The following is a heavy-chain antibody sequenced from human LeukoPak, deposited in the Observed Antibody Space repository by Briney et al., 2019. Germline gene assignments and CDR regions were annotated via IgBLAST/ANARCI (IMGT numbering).Heavy chain of an antibody. CDR1: GGSFSGYY. CDR3: ASLGDRSGYYPY. Sequence: PSETLSLTCAVYGGSFSGYYWSWIRQPPGKGLEWIGEINHSGSTNYNPSLRSRGTISVDTSKHQFSLKLSSVTAADTAVYYCASLGDRSGYYPYRGQGTLVTVSS. J-gene: IGHJ4*02. CDR2: INHSGST. D-gene: IGHD3-22*01. V-gene: IGHV4-34*01.